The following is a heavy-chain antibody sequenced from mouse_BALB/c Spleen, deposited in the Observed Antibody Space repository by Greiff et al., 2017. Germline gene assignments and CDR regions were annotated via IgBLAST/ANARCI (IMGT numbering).Heavy chain of an antibody. V-gene: IGHV5-6*02. CDR1: GFTFSSYG. CDR2: ISSGGSYT. CDR3: ARRGRDGFDY. J-gene: IGHJ2*01. D-gene: IGHD3-3*01. Sequence: EVMLVESGGDLVKPGGSLKLSCAASGFTFSSYGMSWVRQTPDKRLEWVATISSGGSYTYYPDSVKGRFTISRDNAKNTLYLQMSSLNSEDTAMYYCARRGRDGFDYWGQGTTLTVSS.